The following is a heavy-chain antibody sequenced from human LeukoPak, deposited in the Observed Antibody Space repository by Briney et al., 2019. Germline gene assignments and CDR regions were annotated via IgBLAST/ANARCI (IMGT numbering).Heavy chain of an antibody. CDR1: GYRLIDYH. D-gene: IGHD3-16*01. CDR3: AGRGEKFFSD. J-gene: IGHJ4*02. CDR2: IDPKVDNT. V-gene: IGHV1-46*01. Sequence: ASVKVSCKAFGYRLIDYHMHWVRQAPGQGLEWMGKIDPKVDNTNYAQKFQDRVIMTRDTSNNTVFLELSNLRSEDTAVYYCAGRGEKFFSDWGQGTLVTVSS.